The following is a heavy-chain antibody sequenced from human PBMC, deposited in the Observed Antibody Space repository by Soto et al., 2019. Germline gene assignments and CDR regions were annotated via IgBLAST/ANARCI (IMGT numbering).Heavy chain of an antibody. D-gene: IGHD6-13*01. CDR1: GYTFTSYD. CDR3: ARGGSEGSSWDDAFDI. V-gene: IGHV1-8*01. J-gene: IGHJ3*02. Sequence: VASVKVSCKASGYTFTSYDINWVRQATGQGLEWMGWMNPNSGNTGYAQKFQGRVTMTRNTSISTAYMELSSLRSEDTAVYYCARGGSEGSSWDDAFDIWGQGTMVTVSS. CDR2: MNPNSGNT.